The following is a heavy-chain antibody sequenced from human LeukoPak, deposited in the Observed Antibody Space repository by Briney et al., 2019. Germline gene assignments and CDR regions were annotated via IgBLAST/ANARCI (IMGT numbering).Heavy chain of an antibody. CDR3: ARAGLGGHYIDY. CDR1: GFTFSDYY. Sequence: GGSLRLSCAASGFTFSDYYMTWIRQAPGQGLEWISYVSGSDENKYYAGSVRGRFAISRDNPEKSLFLQMSNVRAEDTAVYYCARAGLGGHYIDYWGQGTLVTVSS. CDR2: VSGSDENK. V-gene: IGHV3-11*01. D-gene: IGHD2-15*01. J-gene: IGHJ4*02.